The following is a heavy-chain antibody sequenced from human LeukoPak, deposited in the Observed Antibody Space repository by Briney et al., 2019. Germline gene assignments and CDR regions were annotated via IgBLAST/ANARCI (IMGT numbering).Heavy chain of an antibody. V-gene: IGHV1-18*04. CDR3: ARGRRQVRGVAYYYYMDV. J-gene: IGHJ6*03. CDR1: GYTFTNYG. Sequence: ASVKVSCKASGYTFTNYGFTWVRQAPGQGLEWVGWVSAYNAHTNYAQKVQGRVTMTTDTSTSTAYMELRSLRSDDTAVYYCARGRRQVRGVAYYYYMDVWGKGTTVTVSS. CDR2: VSAYNAHT. D-gene: IGHD3-10*01.